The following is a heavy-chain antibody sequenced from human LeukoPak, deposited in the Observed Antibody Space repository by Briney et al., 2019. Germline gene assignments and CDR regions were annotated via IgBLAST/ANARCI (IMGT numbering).Heavy chain of an antibody. CDR3: AGGASEGGYTYGNYAGY. CDR1: GYTFTGYY. Sequence: ASVNVSFKASGYTFTGYYLHWLRQAPGQGLEWMGWINPTSGGTKYAQKFQGRVTMTRETSISTGYMELSRLRSDDTAVYYCAGGASEGGYTYGNYAGYWGEGTLVTVS. J-gene: IGHJ4*02. D-gene: IGHD5-18*01. CDR2: INPTSGGT. V-gene: IGHV1-2*02.